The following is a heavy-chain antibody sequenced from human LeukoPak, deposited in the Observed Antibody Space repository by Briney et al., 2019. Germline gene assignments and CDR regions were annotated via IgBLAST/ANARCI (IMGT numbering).Heavy chain of an antibody. CDR3: SRDSHGDDVYDY. Sequence: GGSLRLSCAASGFTFSNYGMTWVRQAPGKGLEWVGFIRRRAYGGTTDYAASVKGRFTISIDDSKNIAFLQMNSLKTEDTAIYFCSRDSHGDDVYDYWGQGTLVTVSS. D-gene: IGHD1-1*01. CDR1: GFTFSNYG. CDR2: IRRRAYGGTT. V-gene: IGHV3-49*04. J-gene: IGHJ4*02.